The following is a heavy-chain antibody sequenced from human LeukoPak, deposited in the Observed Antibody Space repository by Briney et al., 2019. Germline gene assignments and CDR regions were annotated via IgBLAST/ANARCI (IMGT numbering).Heavy chain of an antibody. Sequence: ASVTVSCKASGYTFTIYGISWVRQAPGQGLEWMGWISAYSGNTNYAQNLQGRVTMTTDTSTTTAYMELRSLRSDETAVYYCARARCSSISCTFDYWGQGTLVTVSS. J-gene: IGHJ4*02. CDR3: ARARCSSISCTFDY. D-gene: IGHD2-2*01. CDR1: GYTFTIYG. CDR2: ISAYSGNT. V-gene: IGHV1-18*01.